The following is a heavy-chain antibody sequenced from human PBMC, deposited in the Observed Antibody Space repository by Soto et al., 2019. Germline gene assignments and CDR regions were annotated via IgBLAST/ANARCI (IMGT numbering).Heavy chain of an antibody. CDR3: ARDLPSQHYYDSSGFDY. CDR2: IYTSGST. V-gene: IGHV4-4*07. J-gene: IGHJ4*02. Sequence: SETLSLTCTVSGGSISSYYWSWIRQPAGKGLEWIGRIYTSGSTNYNPSPKSRVTMSVDTSKNQFSLKLSSVTAADTAVYYCARDLPSQHYYDSSGFDYWGQGTLVTVSS. CDR1: GGSISSYY. D-gene: IGHD3-22*01.